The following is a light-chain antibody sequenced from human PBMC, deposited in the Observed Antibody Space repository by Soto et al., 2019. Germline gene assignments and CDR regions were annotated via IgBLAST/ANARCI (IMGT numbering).Light chain of an antibody. J-gene: IGKJ1*01. CDR1: QGIRND. CDR2: AAS. CDR3: LRDYNYPWT. V-gene: IGKV1-6*01. Sequence: AIQMTQSPSSLSASVGDRVTITCRASQGIRNDLGWYQQEPGKAPKLLIYAASSLESGVPSRFSGSGSGTDFTLTISSLQPEDFATYYCLRDYNYPWTFGQGTKVDIK.